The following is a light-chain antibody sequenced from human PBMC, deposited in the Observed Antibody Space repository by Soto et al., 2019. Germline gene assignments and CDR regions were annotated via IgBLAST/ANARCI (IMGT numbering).Light chain of an antibody. CDR1: SGHRSYI. Sequence: QSVLTQSSSASASLGSSVKFTCTLSSGHRSYIIAWHQQQPGKAPRYLMKLEGSGSYHKGSGVPDRFSGSNSGADRYLTISNLQFEDEADYYCETWDSNSWVFGGGTKLTVL. V-gene: IGLV4-60*02. J-gene: IGLJ3*02. CDR2: LEGSGSY. CDR3: ETWDSNSWV.